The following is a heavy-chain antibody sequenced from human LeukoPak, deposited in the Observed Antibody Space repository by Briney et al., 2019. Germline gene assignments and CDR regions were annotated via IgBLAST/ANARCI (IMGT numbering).Heavy chain of an antibody. Sequence: PSETLSLTCTVSGGSISSYYWSWIRQPAGKGLEWIGRIYISGSTNYNPSLKSRVTMSLDTSKNQFSLKLSSVTAADTAVYYCARAGSYDYVWGSYRFGWFDPWGQGTLVTVSS. CDR3: ARAGSYDYVWGSYRFGWFDP. CDR1: GGSISSYY. D-gene: IGHD3-16*02. J-gene: IGHJ5*02. V-gene: IGHV4-4*07. CDR2: IYISGST.